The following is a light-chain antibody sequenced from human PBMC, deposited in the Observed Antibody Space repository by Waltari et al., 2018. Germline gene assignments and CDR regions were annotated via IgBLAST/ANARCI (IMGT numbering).Light chain of an antibody. V-gene: IGLV8-61*01. CDR1: SGSLSRTSY. Sequence: QTVVTQEPSLSVSPGGPVTLTCALSSGSLSRTSYASWYQQSPGQTPRTLVYKANIRSSGVPDRCSGSVLGNKAVLINTGAQAEDDATYYCLLYMGSGIWVFGGGTKLTVL. J-gene: IGLJ3*02. CDR3: LLYMGSGIWV. CDR2: KAN.